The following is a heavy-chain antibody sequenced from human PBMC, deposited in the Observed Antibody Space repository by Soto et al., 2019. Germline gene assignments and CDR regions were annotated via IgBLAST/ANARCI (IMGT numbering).Heavy chain of an antibody. D-gene: IGHD2-15*01. V-gene: IGHV1-2*04. CDR3: ARVHGQQIGYYFDY. Sequence: ASVKVSCKASGYTFTGYYMHWVRQAPGQGLEWMGWINPNSGGTNYAQKFQGWVTMTRDTSISTAYMELSRLRSDDTAVYYCARVHGQQIGYYFDYWGQGTLVSVSS. CDR1: GYTFTGYY. CDR2: INPNSGGT. J-gene: IGHJ4*02.